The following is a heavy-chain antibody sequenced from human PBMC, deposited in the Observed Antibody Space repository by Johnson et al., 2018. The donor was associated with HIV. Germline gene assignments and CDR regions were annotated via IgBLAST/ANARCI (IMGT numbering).Heavy chain of an antibody. J-gene: IGHJ3*02. CDR3: ARDWYWCGSFDI. CDR1: GLTFSSYD. D-gene: IGHD2-8*02. CDR2: ISFDGSNK. V-gene: IGHV3-30*03. Sequence: QVQLVESGGGVVQPGGSLRLSCVASGLTFSSYDMHWVRQAPGKGLEWVAVISFDGSNKYYAASVMGRFTISRGNSKNTLYLQMNGLRPVETAVYYCARDWYWCGSFDIWGQGTMVTVSS.